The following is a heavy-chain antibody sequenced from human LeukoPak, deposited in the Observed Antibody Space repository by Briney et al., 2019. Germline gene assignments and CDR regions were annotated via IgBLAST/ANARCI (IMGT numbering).Heavy chain of an antibody. D-gene: IGHD6-6*01. CDR2: ISDSGSDT. J-gene: IGHJ4*02. V-gene: IGHV3-23*01. Sequence: PGGSLRLSCAVSGFTFSSYGMSWVRQAPEKGLEWVSAISDSGSDTYYADSVKGRFTISKDNSKNTLYLRMNSLRADDTAVYYCAKRVPYSSSSVYFDYWGQGTLVTVSS. CDR3: AKRVPYSSSSVYFDY. CDR1: GFTFSSYG.